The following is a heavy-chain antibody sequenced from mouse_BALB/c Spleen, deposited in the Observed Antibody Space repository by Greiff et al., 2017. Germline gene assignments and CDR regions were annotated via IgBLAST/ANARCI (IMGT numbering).Heavy chain of an antibody. CDR3: AAYYRYDWFAY. V-gene: IGHV2-2*02. J-gene: IGHJ3*01. D-gene: IGHD2-14*01. Sequence: VKLQESGPGLVQPSQSLSITCTVSGFSLTSYGVHWVRQSPGKGLEWLGVIWSGGSTDYNAAFISRLSISKDNSKSQVFFKMNSLQANDTAIYYCAAYYRYDWFAYWGQGTLVTVSA. CDR1: GFSLTSYG. CDR2: IWSGGST.